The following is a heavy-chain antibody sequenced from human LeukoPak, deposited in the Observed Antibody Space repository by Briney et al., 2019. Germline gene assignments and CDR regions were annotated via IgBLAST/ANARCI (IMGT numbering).Heavy chain of an antibody. V-gene: IGHV3-21*01. Sequence: GGSLRLSGAASGFTFSSNSMNWFRQAPGKGLEWVSSISSSSSYIYYADSVKGRFTISRDNAKNSLYLQMNSLRAEDTAVYYCATPGVAARDYWGQGTLVTVSS. J-gene: IGHJ4*02. CDR3: ATPGVAARDY. CDR1: GFTFSSNS. D-gene: IGHD6-6*01. CDR2: ISSSSSYI.